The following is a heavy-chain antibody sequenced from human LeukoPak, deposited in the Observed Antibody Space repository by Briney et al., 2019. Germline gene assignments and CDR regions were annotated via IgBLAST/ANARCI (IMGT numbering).Heavy chain of an antibody. D-gene: IGHD4-23*01. V-gene: IGHV3-23*01. J-gene: IGHJ1*01. CDR2: ISVSSTT. CDR1: GFAFSSNA. CDR3: YGGNAEH. Sequence: GGSLRLSCAAAGFAFSSNALSWVRQAPGEGLDWVSSISVSSTTYYLDSVKGRFTISRDNAKNTLYLQMNSLRAEDTAVYYCYGGNAEHWGQGTLVTVSA.